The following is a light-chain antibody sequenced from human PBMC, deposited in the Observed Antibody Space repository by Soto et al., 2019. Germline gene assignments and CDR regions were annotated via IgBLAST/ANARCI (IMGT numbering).Light chain of an antibody. Sequence: EIVLTQSPGTLSLSPGATATLSCRASQSVSNNYLAWFQQKPGQAPRLLIYGASSRGTGIPDRFSGSGSGTDFTLSISRLEPEDFAVYYCHHYGVSPIYTFGPGTKVDFK. CDR1: QSVSNNY. J-gene: IGKJ3*01. CDR2: GAS. V-gene: IGKV3-20*01. CDR3: HHYGVSPIYT.